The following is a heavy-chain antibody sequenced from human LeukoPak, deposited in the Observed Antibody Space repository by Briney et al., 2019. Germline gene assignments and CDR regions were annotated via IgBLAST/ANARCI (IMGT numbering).Heavy chain of an antibody. D-gene: IGHD2-21*02. CDR3: ARRLCGGDCYSTFSY. J-gene: IGHJ4*02. CDR1: GVSISSYY. CDR2: IYYSGST. Sequence: SETLSLTCTVSGVSISSYYWSWIRQPPGKGLEWIGYIYYSGSTNYNPSLKSRVTISVDTSKNQFSLRLSSVTAADTAVYYCARRLCGGDCYSTFSYWGQGTLVTVSS. V-gene: IGHV4-59*08.